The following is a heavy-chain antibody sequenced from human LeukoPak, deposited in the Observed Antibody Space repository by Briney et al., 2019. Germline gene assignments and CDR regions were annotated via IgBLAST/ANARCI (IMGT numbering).Heavy chain of an antibody. CDR3: ARTLRPLGLGYCSSTSCYDGLDY. CDR1: GGTFSSYA. V-gene: IGHV1-69*01. Sequence: SVKVSCKASGGTFSSYAISWVRQAPGQGLEWMGGIIPIFGTANYAQKFQGRVTNTADESTSTAYMELSSLRSEDTAVYYCARTLRPLGLGYCSSTSCYDGLDYWGQGTLVTVSS. D-gene: IGHD2-2*01. J-gene: IGHJ4*02. CDR2: IIPIFGTA.